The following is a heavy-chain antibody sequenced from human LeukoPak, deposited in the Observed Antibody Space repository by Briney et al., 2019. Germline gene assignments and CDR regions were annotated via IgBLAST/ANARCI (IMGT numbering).Heavy chain of an antibody. CDR3: AREGASLGYYFDY. V-gene: IGHV3-48*03. CDR1: GFTFSSYE. J-gene: IGHJ4*02. D-gene: IGHD4/OR15-4a*01. Sequence: GGSLRLSCAASGFTFSSYEMNWVRQAPGKGLERVSYISRSGSTIYYADSVKGRFTISRDNAKNSLYLQMNSLRAEDTAVYYCAREGASLGYYFDYWGQGTLVTVSS. CDR2: ISRSGSTI.